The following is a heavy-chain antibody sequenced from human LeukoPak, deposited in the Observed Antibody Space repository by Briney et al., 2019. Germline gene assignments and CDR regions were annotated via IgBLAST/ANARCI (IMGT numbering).Heavy chain of an antibody. V-gene: IGHV4-39*07. D-gene: IGHD6-13*01. CDR3: ARGYSSSSWWYYFDY. CDR1: GGSISSGGYY. J-gene: IGHJ4*02. CDR2: IYYSGST. Sequence: NPSQTLSLTCTVSGGSISSGGYYWSWIRQPPGKGLEWIGSIYYSGSTYYNPSLKSRVTISVDTSKNQFSLKLSSVTAADTAVYYCARGYSSSSWWYYFDYWGQGTLVTVSS.